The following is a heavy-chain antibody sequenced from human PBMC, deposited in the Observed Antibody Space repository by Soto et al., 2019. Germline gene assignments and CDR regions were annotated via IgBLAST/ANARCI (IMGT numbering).Heavy chain of an antibody. J-gene: IGHJ4*02. CDR3: AILRGYSGYDYFDY. CDR2: INAGNGNT. CDR1: GYTFTSYA. V-gene: IGHV1-3*01. Sequence: GASVKVSCKASGYTFTSYAMHWVRQAPGQRLEWMGWINAGNGNTKYSQKFQGRVTITRDTSASTAYMELSSLRSEDTAVYYCAILRGYSGYDYFDYWGQGTLVTVSS. D-gene: IGHD5-12*01.